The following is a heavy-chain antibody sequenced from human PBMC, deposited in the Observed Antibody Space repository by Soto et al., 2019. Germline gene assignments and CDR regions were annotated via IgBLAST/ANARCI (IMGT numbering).Heavy chain of an antibody. V-gene: IGHV3-30-3*01. D-gene: IGHD6-19*01. CDR3: ARDSSRKQWLVRMDY. CDR2: ISYDGSNK. CDR1: GFTFSSYA. J-gene: IGHJ4*02. Sequence: LRLSCAASGFTFSSYAMHWVRQAPGKGLEWVAVISYDGSNKYYADSVKGRFTISRDNSKNTLYLQMNSLRAEDTAVYYCARDSSRKQWLVRMDYWGQGTLVTVSS.